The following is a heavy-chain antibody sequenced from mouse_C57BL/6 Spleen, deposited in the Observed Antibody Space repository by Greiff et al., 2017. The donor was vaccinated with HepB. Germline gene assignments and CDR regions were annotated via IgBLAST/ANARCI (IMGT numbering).Heavy chain of an antibody. CDR2: IYPSDSET. CDR1: GYTFTSYW. Sequence: QVQLQQSGAELVRPGSSVKLSCKASGYTFTSYWMDWVKQRPGQGLEWIGNIYPSDSETHYNQKFKDKATLTVDKSSSTAYMQLSSLTSEDSAVYYCARRVYYHADYWGQGTTLTVSS. J-gene: IGHJ2*01. D-gene: IGHD1-1*01. V-gene: IGHV1-61*01. CDR3: ARRVYYHADY.